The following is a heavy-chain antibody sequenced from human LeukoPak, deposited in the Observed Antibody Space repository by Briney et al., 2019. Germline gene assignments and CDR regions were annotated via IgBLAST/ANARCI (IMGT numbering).Heavy chain of an antibody. CDR2: IYYSGST. CDR1: GGSINSYDYY. CDR3: TREALPLHQRHGDCYLSWLDP. J-gene: IGHJ5*02. D-gene: IGHD2-21*02. V-gene: IGHV4-61*08. Sequence: PSETLSLTCTVSGGSINSYDYYWTWIRQSPGKGLEWIGYIYYSGSTNYNPSLKSRVTISVDTSKNQFSLKLRSVTAADTAVYICTREALPLHQRHGDCYLSWLDPWGQGTLVTVSS.